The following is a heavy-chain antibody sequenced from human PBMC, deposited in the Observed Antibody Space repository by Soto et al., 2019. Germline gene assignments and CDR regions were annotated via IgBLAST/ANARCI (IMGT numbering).Heavy chain of an antibody. CDR1: GYTFISHS. D-gene: IGHD2-15*01. CDR3: VRCQFFSCAPGCSDMVL. Sequence: ASVNVSCNSSGYTFISHSITWVRQATGQGLEWMGRISAYNGNTNYAQKLQGRVTMTTDTSTNTAYIELRSLSSDDTAVYYCVRCQFFSCAPGCSDMVLSCQGQTVTGFS. CDR2: ISAYNGNT. J-gene: IGHJ6*02. V-gene: IGHV1-18*01.